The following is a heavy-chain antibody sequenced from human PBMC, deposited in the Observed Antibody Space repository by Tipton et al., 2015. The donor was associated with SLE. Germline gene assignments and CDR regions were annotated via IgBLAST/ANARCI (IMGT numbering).Heavy chain of an antibody. CDR2: MHHNGST. J-gene: IGHJ3*02. Sequence: TLSLTCTVSLYSIGSGFYWDWVRQAPGKGLEWVATMHHNGSTYYNPSLKSRVTISVDTSKNQFSLKLSSVTAADTAVYYCAQAHLWGSYRYASDIWGQGTMVTVSS. D-gene: IGHD3-16*02. V-gene: IGHV4-38-2*02. CDR1: LYSIGSGFY. CDR3: AQAHLWGSYRYASDI.